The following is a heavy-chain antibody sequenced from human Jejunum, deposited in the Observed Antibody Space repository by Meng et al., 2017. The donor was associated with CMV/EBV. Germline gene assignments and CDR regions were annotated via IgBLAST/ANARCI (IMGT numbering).Heavy chain of an antibody. J-gene: IGHJ4*01. CDR3: ARIRSSPGAGD. V-gene: IGHV1-18*01. Sequence: KASGYTFSNYGFTWVRRAPGQGLEWMGYISPYNDNANYAQKFQGRVTMTRDTSTSTAYMELRSLRADDTAVYYCARIRSSPGAGDWGHGTQVTVSS. CDR2: ISPYNDNA. CDR1: GYTFSNYG. D-gene: IGHD6-13*01.